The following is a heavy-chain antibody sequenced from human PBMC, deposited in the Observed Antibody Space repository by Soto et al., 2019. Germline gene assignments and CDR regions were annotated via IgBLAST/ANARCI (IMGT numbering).Heavy chain of an antibody. CDR2: IIPILGIA. D-gene: IGHD3-22*01. CDR3: ARTTYYYDSSGMGYFDL. CDR1: GGTFSSYT. Sequence: QVQLVQSGAEVKKPGSSVKVSCKASGGTFSSYTISWVRQAPGQGLEWMGRIIPILGIANYAQKFQGRVTITADXSXSXSYMELSSLRSEDTAVYYCARTTYYYDSSGMGYFDLWGRGTLVTVSS. J-gene: IGHJ2*01. V-gene: IGHV1-69*02.